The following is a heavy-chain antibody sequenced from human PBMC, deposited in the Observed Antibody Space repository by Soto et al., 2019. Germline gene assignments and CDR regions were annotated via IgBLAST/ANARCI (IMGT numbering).Heavy chain of an antibody. CDR3: ARAGLYDSAWGTYRYSKASDL. CDR2: ISTENGNP. D-gene: IGHD3-16*02. V-gene: IGHV1-18*01. CDR1: GYTFSSYG. J-gene: IGHJ5*02. Sequence: QGQLEQSGAEVKKPGASVKVSCKASGYTFSSYGITWVRQAPGQGLELMGWISTENGNPKYTQTFQGRVTMTTDTSTRTVYMELRNLNSDDTAVYYCARAGLYDSAWGTYRYSKASDLWGQGTPVTVSS.